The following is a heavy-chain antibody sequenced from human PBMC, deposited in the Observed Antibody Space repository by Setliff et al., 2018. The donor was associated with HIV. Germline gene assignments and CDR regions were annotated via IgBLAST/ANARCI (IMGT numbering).Heavy chain of an antibody. CDR3: VRGPQFRPH. Sequence: GGSLRLSCAASGFAFSSYSMNWVRQAPGKGLEWLSYISSSSSSIYHADSVKGRFTISRDNTRSTLYLQMNRLRVEDTAVYYCVRGPQFRPHWGQGTLVTVSS. J-gene: IGHJ4*02. CDR2: ISSSSSSI. V-gene: IGHV3-48*04. CDR1: GFAFSSYS.